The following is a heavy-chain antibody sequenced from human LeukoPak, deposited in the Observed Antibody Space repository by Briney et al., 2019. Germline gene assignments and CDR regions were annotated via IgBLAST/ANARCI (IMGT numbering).Heavy chain of an antibody. J-gene: IGHJ4*02. D-gene: IGHD4-17*01. CDR1: GFTFSSYS. CDR2: ISSSSSYI. V-gene: IGHV3-21*01. CDR3: ARTDLDYGDYVPLFDY. Sequence: PGGSLRLSCAASGFTFSSYSMNWVRQAPGKGLEWVSSISSSSSYIYYADSVKGRFTISRDNAKNSLYLQMNSLRAEDTAVYYCARTDLDYGDYVPLFDYWGQGTLVTVSS.